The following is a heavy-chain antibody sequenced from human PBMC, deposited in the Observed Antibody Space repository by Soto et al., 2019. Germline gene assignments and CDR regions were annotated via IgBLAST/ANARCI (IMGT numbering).Heavy chain of an antibody. CDR3: ARRSSSWSFDY. J-gene: IGHJ4*02. CDR2: ISGSGGST. CDR1: GFTFSSYA. V-gene: IGHV3-23*01. Sequence: EVQLLESGGGLVQPGGSLRLSCAASGFTFSSYAMSWVRQAPGKGLEWVSVISGSGGSTYYADSVKGRFTISRDNSKNTLYLQMNSLRAEDTTVYYCARRSSSWSFDYWGQGTLVTVSS. D-gene: IGHD6-13*01.